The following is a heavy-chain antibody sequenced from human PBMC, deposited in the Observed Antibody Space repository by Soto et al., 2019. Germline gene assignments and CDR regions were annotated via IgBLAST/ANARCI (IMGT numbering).Heavy chain of an antibody. J-gene: IGHJ6*02. CDR2: ISSSSSYI. CDR3: ARVSYYDCSGYPYSYGMDV. Sequence: PGGYLRLSCAASGFTFSSYSMNWVRQAPGKGLEWVSSISSSSSYIYYADSVKGRFTISRDNAKNSLYLQMNSLRAEDMAVYYCARVSYYDCSGYPYSYGMDVWGQGTTVTIS. V-gene: IGHV3-21*01. D-gene: IGHD3-22*01. CDR1: GFTFSSYS.